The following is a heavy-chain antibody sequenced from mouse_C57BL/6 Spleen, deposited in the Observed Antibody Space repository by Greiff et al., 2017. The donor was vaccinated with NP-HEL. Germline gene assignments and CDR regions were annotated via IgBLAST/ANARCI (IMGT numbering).Heavy chain of an antibody. CDR2: IDPEDGET. V-gene: IGHV14-2*01. J-gene: IGHJ4*01. CDR3: ARSYYYGSSPMDY. D-gene: IGHD1-1*01. Sequence: EVKLMESGAELVKPGASVKLSCTASGFNIKDYYMHWVKQRTEQGLEWIGRIDPEDGETKYAPKFQGKATITADTSSNTAYLQLSSLTSEDTAVYSGARSYYYGSSPMDYWGQGTSVTVSS. CDR1: GFNIKDYY.